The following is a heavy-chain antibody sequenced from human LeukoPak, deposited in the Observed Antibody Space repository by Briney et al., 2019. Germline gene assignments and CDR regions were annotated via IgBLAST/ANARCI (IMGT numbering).Heavy chain of an antibody. V-gene: IGHV1-2*02. CDR3: SSWDCSSGSCYTNMNFDH. D-gene: IGHD2-15*01. CDR2: INPDKGAT. Sequence: ASVKVSCKASGYTFDGYYIHWVRRAPGQGLEWLGVINPDKGATKTAQKFRDRVIMTTDKSLATAYMEVTNLTSDDTAVYTRSSWDCSSGSCYTNMNFDHWGQGSLVTVSS. CDR1: GYTFDGYY. J-gene: IGHJ4*02.